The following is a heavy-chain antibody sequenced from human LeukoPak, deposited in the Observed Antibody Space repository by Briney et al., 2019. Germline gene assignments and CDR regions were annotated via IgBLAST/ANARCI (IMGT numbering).Heavy chain of an antibody. J-gene: IGHJ3*02. D-gene: IGHD3-10*01. Sequence: GGSLRLSCAASGFTSSSYGMHWVRQAPGKGLEWVAFIRYDGSNKYYADSVKGRFTISRDNSKNTLYLQMNSLRAEDTAVYYCAKPMVRGVEANDAFDIWGQGTMVTVSS. CDR1: GFTSSSYG. CDR3: AKPMVRGVEANDAFDI. V-gene: IGHV3-30*02. CDR2: IRYDGSNK.